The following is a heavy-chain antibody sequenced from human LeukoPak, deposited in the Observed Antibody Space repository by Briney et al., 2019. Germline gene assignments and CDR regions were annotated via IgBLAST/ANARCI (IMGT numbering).Heavy chain of an antibody. V-gene: IGHV3-21*01. D-gene: IGHD6-13*01. CDR1: GFTFSSYS. CDR3: AILAAAGTDAFDI. Sequence: GGSLRLSCAASGFTFSSYSMNWVRQAPGKGLEWVSSISSSSSYIYYADSVEGRFTISRDNAKNSLYLQMNSLRAEDTAVYYCAILAAAGTDAFDIWDQGTMVTVSS. CDR2: ISSSSSYI. J-gene: IGHJ3*02.